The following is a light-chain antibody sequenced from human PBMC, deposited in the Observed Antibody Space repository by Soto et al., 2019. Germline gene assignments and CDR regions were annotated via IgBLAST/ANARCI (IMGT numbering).Light chain of an antibody. CDR3: QQYGSSSWT. CDR1: QSVSSSY. CDR2: GAS. V-gene: IGKV3-20*01. J-gene: IGKJ1*01. Sequence: ILMPQSHGTLSLSPGERATLSCRASQSVSSSYLAWYQQKPGQAPRLLIYGASSRATGIPDRFSGSGSGTDFTLTISRLEPEDFAVYYCQQYGSSSWTFGQGTKVDTK.